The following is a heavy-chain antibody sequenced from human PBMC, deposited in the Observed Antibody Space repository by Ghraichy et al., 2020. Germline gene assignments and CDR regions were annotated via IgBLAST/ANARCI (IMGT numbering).Heavy chain of an antibody. Sequence: GESLNISCGASRFTFSNYAMAWVRQAPGKGLEWVSTVSGSGGTTSYADSVKGRFTISRDNSKDTLYLQMNSLRAEDTAVYYCTKLGLPPAATFDYWGQGTLVIVSS. CDR2: VSGSGGTT. CDR3: TKLGLPPAATFDY. CDR1: RFTFSNYA. J-gene: IGHJ4*02. D-gene: IGHD2-2*01. V-gene: IGHV3-23*01.